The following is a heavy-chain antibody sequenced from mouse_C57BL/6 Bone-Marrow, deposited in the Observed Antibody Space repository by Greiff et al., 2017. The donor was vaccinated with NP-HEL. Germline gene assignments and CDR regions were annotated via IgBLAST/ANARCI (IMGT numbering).Heavy chain of an antibody. CDR1: GFTFSSYG. J-gene: IGHJ3*01. Sequence: EVKLMESGGDLVKPGGSLKLSCAASGFTFSSYGLSWVRPTPDKRLEWVATISSGGSYTYYPDSVKGRFTIYRDNTKDTLYLQMSSLKSEDTAKYYCARQGGPYDGYSFAYWGQGTLVTVSA. CDR2: ISSGGSYT. V-gene: IGHV5-6*01. CDR3: ARQGGPYDGYSFAY. D-gene: IGHD2-3*01.